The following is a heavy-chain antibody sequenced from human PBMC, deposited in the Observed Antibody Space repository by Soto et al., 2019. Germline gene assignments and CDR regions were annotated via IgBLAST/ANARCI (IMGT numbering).Heavy chain of an antibody. Sequence: SVKVSCKASGGTFSSYAISWVRQAPGQGLEWMGGIIPIFGTANYAQKFQGRVTITVDESTSTAYMELSSLRSEDTAVYYCARDFRPYNWFDPWGQGTLVTVSS. CDR3: ARDFRPYNWFDP. V-gene: IGHV1-69*13. CDR2: IIPIFGTA. CDR1: GGTFSSYA. J-gene: IGHJ5*02.